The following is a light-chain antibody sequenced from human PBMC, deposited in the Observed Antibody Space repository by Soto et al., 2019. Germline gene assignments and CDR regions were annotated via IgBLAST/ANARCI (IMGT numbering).Light chain of an antibody. CDR3: QQYGSSPRT. V-gene: IGKV3-20*01. Sequence: EIVLTQSPGTLSLSPWERATLSCRASQSVSSNYLAWYQQKPGQAPRLLIYGTSNRATGIPDRFSGSGSGTDFSLTISGLEPGDLAVYYCQQYGSSPRTFGQGTKVDIK. CDR1: QSVSSNY. J-gene: IGKJ1*01. CDR2: GTS.